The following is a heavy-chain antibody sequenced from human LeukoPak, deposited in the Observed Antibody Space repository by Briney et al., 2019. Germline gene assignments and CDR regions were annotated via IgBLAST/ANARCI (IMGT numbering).Heavy chain of an antibody. V-gene: IGHV1-2*02. CDR2: INPNSGGT. CDR3: ARVGGWHDAFDI. CDR1: RYTFTGYY. D-gene: IGHD6-19*01. J-gene: IGHJ3*02. Sequence: ASVKVSCKASRYTFTGYYMHWVRQAPGQGLEWMGWINPNSGGTNYAQKFQGRVTMTRDTSISTAYMELSRLRSDDTAVYYCARVGGWHDAFDIWGQGTMVTVSS.